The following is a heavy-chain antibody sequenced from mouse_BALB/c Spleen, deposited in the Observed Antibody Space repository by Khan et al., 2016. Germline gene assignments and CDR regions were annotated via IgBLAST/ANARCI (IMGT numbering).Heavy chain of an antibody. V-gene: IGHV1S81*02. CDR3: ARSKKIVATYFDY. CDR1: GYTFTSYW. CDR2: TNPTNGRT. D-gene: IGHD1-1*01. Sequence: QVQLQQSGADLVKAGASVKMSCKASGYTFTSYWMHWVKQRLGQGLEWFAETNPTNGRTYYNEKFKSKATLTVDKSSSTAYMLLSGPTFEDSAVYYCARSKKIVATYFDYWGQGTTLTVSS. J-gene: IGHJ2*01.